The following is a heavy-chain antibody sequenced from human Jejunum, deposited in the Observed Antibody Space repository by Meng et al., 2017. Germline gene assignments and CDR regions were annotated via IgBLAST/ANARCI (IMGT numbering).Heavy chain of an antibody. J-gene: IGHJ4*02. Sequence: GESLKISCAASGFTFDDYAMQWVRQAPGKGLEWVSPISWDGVNTYYGDSVKGRFTISRDNSKNSLYLEMNSLKPEDTALYYCAKDMGWKVSMAETEPIDYWGQGALVTVSS. D-gene: IGHD1-14*01. CDR1: GFTFDDYA. V-gene: IGHV3-43D*03. CDR2: ISWDGVNT. CDR3: AKDMGWKVSMAETEPIDY.